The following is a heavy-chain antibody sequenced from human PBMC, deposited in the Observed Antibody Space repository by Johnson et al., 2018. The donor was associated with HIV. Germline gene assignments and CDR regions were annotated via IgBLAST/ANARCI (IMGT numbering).Heavy chain of an antibody. D-gene: IGHD1-26*01. J-gene: IGHJ3*02. CDR1: GFTFSNYA. CDR3: AKPSRDLLDAFHI. V-gene: IGHV3-30-3*02. Sequence: QVQLVESGGGVVQPGRSLRLSCAATGFTFSNYAMHWVRQAPGKGLEWVAVISYDGSNKYYADSVKGRFTISRDNAKSTLYLQLNSLRAEDTAVFYCAKPSRDLLDAFHIWGQGTMVTVSS. CDR2: ISYDGSNK.